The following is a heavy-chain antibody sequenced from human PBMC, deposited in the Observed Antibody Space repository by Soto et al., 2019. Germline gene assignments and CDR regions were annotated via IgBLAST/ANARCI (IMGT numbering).Heavy chain of an antibody. Sequence: QVQLVESGGGVVQPGRSLRLSCAASGFTFSSYAMHWVRQAPGKGLEWVAVISYDGSNKYYADSVKGRFTIYRDNSKNTLYRKLNSERAEDTAVYYCARGFDSEYYESSGYDSIDSLGQGTLVTVPS. D-gene: IGHD3-22*01. CDR3: ARGFDSEYYESSGYDSIDS. V-gene: IGHV3-30-3*01. J-gene: IGHJ4*02. CDR1: GFTFSSYA. CDR2: ISYDGSNK.